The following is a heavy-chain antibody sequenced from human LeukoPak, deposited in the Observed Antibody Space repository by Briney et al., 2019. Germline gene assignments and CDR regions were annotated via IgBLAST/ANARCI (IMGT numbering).Heavy chain of an antibody. V-gene: IGHV3-33*06. D-gene: IGHD5-18*01. J-gene: IGHJ4*02. CDR1: GFTFSNYG. Sequence: TGASLRLSCAASGFTFSNYGMHWVRQAPGKGLEWVAVIWYDGSNKYYVDSVKGRFTISRDNSKNTLYLQMNSLRAEDTAMYYCAKDRDTAMEIDYWGQGTLVTVSS. CDR3: AKDRDTAMEIDY. CDR2: IWYDGSNK.